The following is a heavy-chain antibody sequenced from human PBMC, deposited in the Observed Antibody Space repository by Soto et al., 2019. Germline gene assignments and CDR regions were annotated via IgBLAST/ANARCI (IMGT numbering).Heavy chain of an antibody. Sequence: GGSLRLSCAASGFTFSSYWMHWVRQAPGKGLVWVSLFNSDGSSTSYADSLKGRFTISRDNAKNTLYLQMNSLRAEDTAVYYCARDRSPDYDFWSGLDAFDIWGQGTMVTVSS. D-gene: IGHD3-3*01. CDR2: FNSDGSST. CDR1: GFTFSSYW. J-gene: IGHJ3*02. CDR3: ARDRSPDYDFWSGLDAFDI. V-gene: IGHV3-74*01.